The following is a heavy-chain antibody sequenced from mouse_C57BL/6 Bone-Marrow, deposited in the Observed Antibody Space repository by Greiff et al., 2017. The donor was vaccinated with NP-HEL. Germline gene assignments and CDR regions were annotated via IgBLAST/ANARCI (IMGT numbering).Heavy chain of an antibody. D-gene: IGHD2-12*01. Sequence: QVQLQQPGAELVRPGSSVKLSCKASGYTFTSYWMDWVKQRPGQGLEWIGNIYPSDSETHYNHKFKDKATLTVDKSSSTAYMRLSSLTSEDSAVYYCARKGSYSEGFAYWGRGTLVTVAA. V-gene: IGHV1-61*01. J-gene: IGHJ3*01. CDR1: GYTFTSYW. CDR2: IYPSDSET. CDR3: ARKGSYSEGFAY.